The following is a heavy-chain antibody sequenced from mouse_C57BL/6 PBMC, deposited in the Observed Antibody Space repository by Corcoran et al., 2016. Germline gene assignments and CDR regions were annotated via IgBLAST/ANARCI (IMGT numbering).Heavy chain of an antibody. Sequence: QVQLQQSGAELVKPGASVTLSCKASGYTFTDYEMHWVKQTPVHGLDWIGAIDPEAGGTAYNQKFKGKAILTADKSSSTAYMELRSLTSEDSAVYYCTRKGYGRSYRYFDVWGTRTTVPVSS. J-gene: IGHJ1*03. CDR2: IDPEAGGT. CDR1: GYTFTDYE. D-gene: IGHD1-1*01. V-gene: IGHV1-15*01. CDR3: TRKGYGRSYRYFDV.